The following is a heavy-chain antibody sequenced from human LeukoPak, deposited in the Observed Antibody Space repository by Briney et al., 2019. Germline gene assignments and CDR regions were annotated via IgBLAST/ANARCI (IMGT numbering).Heavy chain of an antibody. J-gene: IGHJ4*02. Sequence: GGSLRLSCAASGFTFSSYAMSWFRQAPGKGLEWVGFIRSKAYGGTTEYAASVKGRFTISRDDSKSIAYLQMNSLKTEDTAVYYCTRGSSFAAVAGTVADYWGQGTLVTVSS. CDR3: TRGSSFAAVAGTVADY. V-gene: IGHV3-49*03. CDR1: GFTFSSYA. CDR2: IRSKAYGGTT. D-gene: IGHD6-19*01.